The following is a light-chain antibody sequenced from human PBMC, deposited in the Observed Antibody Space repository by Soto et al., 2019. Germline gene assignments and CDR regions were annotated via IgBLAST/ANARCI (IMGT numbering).Light chain of an antibody. V-gene: IGKV3-15*01. CDR1: QSVSSN. J-gene: IGKJ3*01. Sequence: EIVLTQSPATLSVSPGERATLSCRASQSVSSNLAWYQQKPGQAPRLLIYGASTRATGIPARFSGSGSGTEFTLTISSLQSEDFAVYDCQQYNNWPLLTFGPGTKVDIK. CDR2: GAS. CDR3: QQYNNWPLLT.